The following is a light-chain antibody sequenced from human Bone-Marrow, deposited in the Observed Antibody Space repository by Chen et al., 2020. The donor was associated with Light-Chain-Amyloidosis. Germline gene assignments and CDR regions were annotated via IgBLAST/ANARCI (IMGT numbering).Light chain of an antibody. CDR3: SSFTSSSSYV. J-gene: IGLJ1*01. Sequence: QSALTQPASVSGCPGQSIPISCHVHNGNVRTYNYVSWYQQHPGKAPKVMIYSVSNRPSGVSNRFSGSKSGNTASLTISGLQAEDEADYYCSSFTSSSSYVFGPGTKVTVL. CDR1: NGNVRTYNY. CDR2: SVS. V-gene: IGLV2-14*01.